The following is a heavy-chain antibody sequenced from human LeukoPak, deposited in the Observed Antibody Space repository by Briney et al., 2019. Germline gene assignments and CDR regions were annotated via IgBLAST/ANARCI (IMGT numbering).Heavy chain of an antibody. Sequence: PSQTLSLTCTVSGGSISSGGYYWSWIRQPPGKGPEWIGYIYHSGSTYYNPSLKSRVTISVDRSKNQFSLKLSSVTAADTAVYYCARDPSSSWYFDYWGQGTLVTVSS. V-gene: IGHV4-30-2*01. CDR2: IYHSGST. CDR1: GGSISSGGYY. CDR3: ARDPSSSWYFDY. J-gene: IGHJ4*02. D-gene: IGHD6-13*01.